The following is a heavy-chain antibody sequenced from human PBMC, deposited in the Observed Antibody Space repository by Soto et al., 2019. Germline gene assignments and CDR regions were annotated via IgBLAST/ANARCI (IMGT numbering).Heavy chain of an antibody. CDR2: IYYSGST. CDR3: ARGAGGYSYGNFDY. CDR1: GGSISSGDHY. D-gene: IGHD5-18*01. Sequence: KTSETLSLTCTVSGGSISSGDHYWSWIRQPPGKALEWIGYIYYSGSTYYNPSLKSRVTISVDTSKNQFSLMLRSVTAADTAVYYCARGAGGYSYGNFDYWGQGTLVTVSS. V-gene: IGHV4-30-4*01. J-gene: IGHJ4*02.